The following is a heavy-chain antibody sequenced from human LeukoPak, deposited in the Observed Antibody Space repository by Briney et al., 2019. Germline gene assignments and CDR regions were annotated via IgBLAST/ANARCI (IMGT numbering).Heavy chain of an antibody. J-gene: IGHJ3*02. CDR1: GGSISSGGYY. CDR2: IYHSGST. Sequence: SETLSLTCTASGGSISSGGYYWSWIRQPPGKGLEWIGYIYHSGSTYYNPSLKSRVTISVDRSKNQFSLKLSSVTAADTAVYYCARAHSYYYDSSGYPRPYAFDIWGQGTMVTVSS. D-gene: IGHD3-22*01. CDR3: ARAHSYYYDSSGYPRPYAFDI. V-gene: IGHV4-30-2*01.